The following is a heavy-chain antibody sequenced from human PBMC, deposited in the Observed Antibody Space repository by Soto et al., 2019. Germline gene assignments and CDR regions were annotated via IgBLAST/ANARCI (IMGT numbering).Heavy chain of an antibody. Sequence: GASVKVSCKASGYTFTSYCISWVRQAPGQGLEWMGWISAYNGNTNYAQKLQGRVTMTTDTSTSTAYMELRSLRSDDTAVYYCARVPFPAWGINWFDPWGQGTLVTVSS. V-gene: IGHV1-18*01. CDR1: GYTFTSYC. J-gene: IGHJ5*02. CDR2: ISAYNGNT. CDR3: ARVPFPAWGINWFDP. D-gene: IGHD6-13*01.